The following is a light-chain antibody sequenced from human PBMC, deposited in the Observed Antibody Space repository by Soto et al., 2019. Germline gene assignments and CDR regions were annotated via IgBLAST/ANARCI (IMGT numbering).Light chain of an antibody. J-gene: IGKJ5*01. V-gene: IGKV3-20*01. Sequence: EIVLTQSPGTLSLSPGERATFSCRSSQSVSSNYLAWYQQKPGQAPRLLIYGAFKRATGIPDRFSGSGSGTDFTLTISRMEPEDFAVYYCQQYHNWPITFGQGTRLEIK. CDR3: QQYHNWPIT. CDR1: QSVSSNY. CDR2: GAF.